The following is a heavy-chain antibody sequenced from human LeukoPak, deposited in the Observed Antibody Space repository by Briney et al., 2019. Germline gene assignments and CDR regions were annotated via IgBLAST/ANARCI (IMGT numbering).Heavy chain of an antibody. V-gene: IGHV3-33*01. Sequence: SGGSLRLSCAASGFTFSSYGMHWVRQAPGKGLEWVAVIWYDGSNKYYADSVKGRFTISRDNSKNTLYLQMNSLRAEDTAVDYCARDEYYYDSSGYYAPYGVDVWGQGTTVTVSS. D-gene: IGHD3-22*01. CDR1: GFTFSSYG. CDR2: IWYDGSNK. CDR3: ARDEYYYDSSGYYAPYGVDV. J-gene: IGHJ6*02.